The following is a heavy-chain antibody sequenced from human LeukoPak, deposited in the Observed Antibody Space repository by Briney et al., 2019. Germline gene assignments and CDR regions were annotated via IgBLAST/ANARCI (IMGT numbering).Heavy chain of an antibody. D-gene: IGHD3-3*01. J-gene: IGHJ6*02. CDR3: AKGPTIFGVVITVEYYCGMDV. CDR2: ISGSGGST. V-gene: IGHV3-23*01. Sequence: GGSLRLSCAASGFTFSNSAMSWVRQTPGKGLEWVSAISGSGGSTYYADSVKGRFSISRDNSKNTLYLQMNSLRAEDTAVYYCAKGPTIFGVVITVEYYCGMDVWGQGTTVTVSS. CDR1: GFTFSNSA.